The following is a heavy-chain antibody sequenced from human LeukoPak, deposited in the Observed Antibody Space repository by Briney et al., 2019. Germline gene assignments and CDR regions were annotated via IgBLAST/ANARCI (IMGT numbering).Heavy chain of an antibody. CDR2: ISASDTYI. J-gene: IGHJ1*01. V-gene: IGHV3-21*01. D-gene: IGHD2-2*01. CDR3: AREPSGGYCSSSSCSRYFQY. CDR1: GFIFSGYS. Sequence: GGSLRLSCAASGFIFSGYSMNWVRQAPGKGLEWVSSISASDTYINYADSLKGRFTISRDNAKDSLYLQMNSLRVEDTAVYYCAREPSGGYCSSSSCSRYFQYWGQGTLVTVSS.